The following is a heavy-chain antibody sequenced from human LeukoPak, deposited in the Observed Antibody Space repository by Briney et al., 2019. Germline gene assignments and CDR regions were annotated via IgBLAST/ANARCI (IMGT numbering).Heavy chain of an antibody. CDR2: INHSGST. CDR3: ARGYDSSGYPSDAFDI. V-gene: IGHV4-34*01. J-gene: IGHJ3*02. Sequence: SETLSLTCAVYGGSFSGYYWGWIRQPPGKGLEWIGEINHSGSTNYNPSLKSRVTISVDTSKNQFSLKLSSVTAADTAVYYCARGYDSSGYPSDAFDIWGQGTMVTVSS. D-gene: IGHD3-22*01. CDR1: GGSFSGYY.